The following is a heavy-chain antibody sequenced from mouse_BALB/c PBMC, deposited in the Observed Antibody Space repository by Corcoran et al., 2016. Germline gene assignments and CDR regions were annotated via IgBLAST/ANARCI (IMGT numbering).Heavy chain of an antibody. V-gene: IGHV14-3*02. Sequence: EVQLQQSGADLVKPGASVKLSCTASGFNIKDTYMHWVKQRPEQGLEWIGRIDPANGNTKYDPKFQGKATITAETSSNTAYLQLRSLTSEDTAVYYCARWDWYFDVWGAGTTVTVSS. CDR2: IDPANGNT. CDR3: ARWDWYFDV. CDR1: GFNIKDTY. J-gene: IGHJ1*01.